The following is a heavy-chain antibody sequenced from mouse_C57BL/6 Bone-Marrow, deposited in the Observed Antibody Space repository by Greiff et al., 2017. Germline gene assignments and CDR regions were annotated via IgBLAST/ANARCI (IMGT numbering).Heavy chain of an antibody. V-gene: IGHV1-64*01. CDR3: ARPLPYYSIGGFDY. CDR1: GYTFTSYW. D-gene: IGHD2-5*01. Sequence: QVQLQQPGAELVKPGASVKLSCKASGYTFTSYWMHWVKQRPGQGLEWIGMILPNSGSTNYNEKFKSKATLTVDKSSSTAYMQLSSLTSEDSAVXYCARPLPYYSIGGFDYWGQGTTLTVSS. CDR2: ILPNSGST. J-gene: IGHJ2*01.